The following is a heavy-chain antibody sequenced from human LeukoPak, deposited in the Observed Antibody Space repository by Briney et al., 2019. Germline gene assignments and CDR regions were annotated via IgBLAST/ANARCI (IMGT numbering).Heavy chain of an antibody. J-gene: IGHJ4*02. V-gene: IGHV3-7*01. D-gene: IGHD1/OR15-1a*01. Sequence: GGSLRHSCAPPGFTFCSYWMSWVCQALGKGLEWVAKIWIEGSVQNYADSVKGRFTISRDNPKNSLYLQMSSLRAEDTAVYYCLGTTRRGGFDYWGQGTLVTVST. CDR1: GFTFCSYW. CDR2: IWIEGSVQ. CDR3: LGTTRRGGFDY.